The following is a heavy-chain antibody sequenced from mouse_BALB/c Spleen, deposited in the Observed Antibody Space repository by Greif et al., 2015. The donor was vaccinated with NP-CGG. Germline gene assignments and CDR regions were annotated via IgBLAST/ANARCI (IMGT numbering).Heavy chain of an antibody. CDR3: TRGRRRDFDF. Sequence: QVQLQQSGAELVKPGASVKLSCKASGYTFISYYMYWVKQRPGQGLEWIGEINLSNGGANLNEKFKSKATLTVDKSSSTAYMQLSSLTSEDSAVYFCTRGRRRDFDFWGQGTTLTVSS. D-gene: IGHD1-2*01. V-gene: IGHV1S81*02. CDR1: GYTFISYY. CDR2: INLSNGGA. J-gene: IGHJ2*01.